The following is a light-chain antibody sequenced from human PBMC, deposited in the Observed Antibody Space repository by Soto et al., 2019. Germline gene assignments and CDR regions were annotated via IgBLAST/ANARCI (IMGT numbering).Light chain of an antibody. CDR2: TAS. V-gene: IGKV1-5*03. CDR3: QQYDSYPYT. CDR1: QSISTW. Sequence: DLQMTQSPSTLSASVGDRVTITCRASQSISTWLAWYQQKPRKAPKLLIYTASSLESGVPSRFSGSGSGTEFTLTISSLQADDFAAYYCQQYDSYPYTFGQGTTLEIK. J-gene: IGKJ2*01.